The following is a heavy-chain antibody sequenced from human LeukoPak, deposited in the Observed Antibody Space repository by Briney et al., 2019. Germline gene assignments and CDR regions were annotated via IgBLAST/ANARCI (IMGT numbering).Heavy chain of an antibody. Sequence: GGSLRLSCAASGFTFDDYAMHWVRQAPGKGLEWVSGISWNSGSIGYADSVKGRFTISRDNAKNSLYLQMNSLRAEDTALYYCAKDRVRYSSGWYRGHYFDYWGQGTLVTVSS. V-gene: IGHV3-9*01. CDR2: ISWNSGSI. CDR3: AKDRVRYSSGWYRGHYFDY. CDR1: GFTFDDYA. J-gene: IGHJ4*02. D-gene: IGHD6-19*01.